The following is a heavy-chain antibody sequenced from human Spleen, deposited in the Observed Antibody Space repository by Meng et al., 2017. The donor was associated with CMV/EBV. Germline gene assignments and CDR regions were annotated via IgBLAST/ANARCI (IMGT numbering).Heavy chain of an antibody. CDR1: GFTFSSDA. CDR3: AKCVTVRWYFDY. J-gene: IGHJ4*02. D-gene: IGHD2/OR15-2a*01. V-gene: IGHV3-23*01. CDR2: ISGSGGST. Sequence: GGSLRLSCAASGFTFSSDAMSWVRQAPGKGLEWVSAISGSGGSTYYADSVKGRLTISRDNSKNTLYLQMNSLRAEDTAVYYCAKCVTVRWYFDYWGQGTLVTVSS.